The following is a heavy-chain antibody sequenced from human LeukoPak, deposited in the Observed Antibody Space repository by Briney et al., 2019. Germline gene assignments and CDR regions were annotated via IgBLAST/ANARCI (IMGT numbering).Heavy chain of an antibody. V-gene: IGHV1-2*02. CDR2: IKPYNGGT. CDR1: VYTFSDYD. CDR3: ARAPYQYGVY. D-gene: IGHD3-10*01. Sequence: ASVKVSCKTSVYTFSDYDMHGVRQAPGQGREWMGWIKPYNGGTKYAHKCQGRVTLTRDTSITTAYMELSSMTPADTALYFCARAPYQYGVYWGQGTLVTVSS. J-gene: IGHJ4*02.